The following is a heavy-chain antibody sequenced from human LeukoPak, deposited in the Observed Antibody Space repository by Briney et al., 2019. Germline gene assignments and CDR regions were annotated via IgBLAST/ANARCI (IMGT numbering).Heavy chain of an antibody. V-gene: IGHV4-4*07. CDR2: IYISGTT. D-gene: IGHD4-17*01. CDR1: GASISTYY. J-gene: IGHJ4*02. CDR3: ARGYGDYVGIENYFDY. Sequence: SETLSLTCTISGASISTYYWTWNRQPAGKGLEWIGRIYISGTTNYNPSLKSRVTMSVDTSKNQFSLKLSSVTAADTAVYYCARGYGDYVGIENYFDYWGQGTLVTVSS.